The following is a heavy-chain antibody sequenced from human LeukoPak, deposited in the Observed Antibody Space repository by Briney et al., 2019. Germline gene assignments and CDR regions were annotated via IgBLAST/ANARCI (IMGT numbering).Heavy chain of an antibody. CDR3: ARRDGWEISPSDY. J-gene: IGHJ4*02. Sequence: ASVKVSCKASGYTFTSYYMHWVRQAPGLGLEWMGWISAYTGNRNYAQKFQDRVSMTIDTPTRTAYMELTNLRSDDTAVYYCARRDGWEISPSDYWGQGTLVIVSS. V-gene: IGHV1-18*04. D-gene: IGHD1-26*01. CDR2: ISAYTGNR. CDR1: GYTFTSYY.